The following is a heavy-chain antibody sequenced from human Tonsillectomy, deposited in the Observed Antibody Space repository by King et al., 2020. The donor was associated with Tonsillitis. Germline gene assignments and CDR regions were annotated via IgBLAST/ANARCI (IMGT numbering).Heavy chain of an antibody. V-gene: IGHV3-9*01. Sequence: VQLVESGGGLVQPGRSLRLSCAASGFTFDDYAMHWVRQAPGKGLEWVSGISWISGSIGYADSVKGRFTISRDNAKNSLYLQMNSLRAEDTALYYCAKGGSGAYDSSGYALYYFDYWGQGTLVTVSS. CDR2: ISWISGSI. CDR1: GFTFDDYA. J-gene: IGHJ4*02. CDR3: AKGGSGAYDSSGYALYYFDY. D-gene: IGHD3-22*01.